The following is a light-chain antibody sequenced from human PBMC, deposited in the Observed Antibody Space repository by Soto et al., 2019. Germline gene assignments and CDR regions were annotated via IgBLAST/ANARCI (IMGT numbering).Light chain of an antibody. CDR3: QQFGSSPLFT. J-gene: IGKJ3*01. Sequence: EIVLTQSPGTLSLCPGERATLSCRASQSVSSSYLAWYQQKPGQAPRLLIYGASSRATGIPDRFSGSGSGTDFTLTISRLEPEDFEVYYCQQFGSSPLFTFGPGTKVHVK. CDR2: GAS. V-gene: IGKV3-20*01. CDR1: QSVSSSY.